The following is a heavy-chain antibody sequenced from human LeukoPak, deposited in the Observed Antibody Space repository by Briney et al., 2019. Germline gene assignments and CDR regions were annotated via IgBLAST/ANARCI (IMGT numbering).Heavy chain of an antibody. CDR1: GRSIYRGGYF. D-gene: IGHD6-13*01. CDR3: ASCIAAAGNAFDI. V-gene: IGHV4-31*03. CDR2: IYYSGST. Sequence: SHPLSHMCTLSGRSIYRGGYFERWIRQHPGKGLEWIGYIYYSGSTYYNPSLKSRVTISVDTSKNQFSLKLSAVTAADTAVYYCASCIAAAGNAFDIWGQGTMVTVSS. J-gene: IGHJ3*02.